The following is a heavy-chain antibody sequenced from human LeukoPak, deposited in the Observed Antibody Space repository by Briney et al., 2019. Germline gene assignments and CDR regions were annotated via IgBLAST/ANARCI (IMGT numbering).Heavy chain of an antibody. Sequence: PSETLSLTCAVSGGSISNFYWSWIRQPAGKGLEWIGLISISGTTNYNPSLKRRVTMSVDTSKNQFSLKLSSVTAADTAVYYCARAREYSSSWYQANPNPFRWFDPWGQGTLVTVSS. V-gene: IGHV4-4*07. CDR1: GGSISNFY. CDR2: ISISGTT. J-gene: IGHJ5*02. D-gene: IGHD6-13*01. CDR3: ARAREYSSSWYQANPNPFRWFDP.